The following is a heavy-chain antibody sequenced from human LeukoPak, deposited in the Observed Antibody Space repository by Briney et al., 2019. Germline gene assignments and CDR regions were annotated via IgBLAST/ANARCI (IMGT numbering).Heavy chain of an antibody. J-gene: IGHJ6*02. D-gene: IGHD3-22*01. Sequence: SQTLSLTCAISGDSVSSNSAAWNWIRQSPSRGLEWLGRTYYMSQWYYHYAVSVKSRITINPDTSKNQFSLQLNSVTPEDTAFYYCAREDRSDSSGSYYEYGMDVWGQGTTVTVSS. V-gene: IGHV6-1*01. CDR3: AREDRSDSSGSYYEYGMDV. CDR1: GDSVSSNSAA. CDR2: TYYMSQWYY.